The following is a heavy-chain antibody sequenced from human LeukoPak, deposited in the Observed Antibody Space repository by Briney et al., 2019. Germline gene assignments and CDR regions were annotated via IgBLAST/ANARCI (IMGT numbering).Heavy chain of an antibody. CDR3: ATGLGCSGGSCYPGSFDY. CDR1: GYTLTELS. V-gene: IGHV1-24*01. D-gene: IGHD2-15*01. J-gene: IGHJ4*02. CDR2: FDPEDGET. Sequence: ASVKVSCKVSGYTLTELSMHWVRQAPGKGLEWMGGFDPEDGETIYAQKFQGRVTMTEDTSTDTAYMELSSLRSEDTAVYYCATGLGCSGGSCYPGSFDYWGQGTLVTVSS.